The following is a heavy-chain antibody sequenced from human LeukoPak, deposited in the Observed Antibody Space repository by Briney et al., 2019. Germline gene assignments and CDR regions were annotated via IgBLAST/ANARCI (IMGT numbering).Heavy chain of an antibody. D-gene: IGHD6-19*01. CDR3: ARDGQWLTSNWFDP. Sequence: SETLSLTCTISGVTISSYYWSWLRQPAGKGLEWIGRLYTGGSTNYNPSLKSRVTMSVDTSKNQFSLKLSSVTAADTAVYYCARDGQWLTSNWFDPWGQGTLVTVSS. CDR2: LYTGGST. J-gene: IGHJ5*02. V-gene: IGHV4-4*07. CDR1: GVTISSYY.